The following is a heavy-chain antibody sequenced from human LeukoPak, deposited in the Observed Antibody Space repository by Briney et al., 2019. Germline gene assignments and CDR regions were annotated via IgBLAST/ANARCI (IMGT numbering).Heavy chain of an antibody. CDR2: IYHSGST. Sequence: SETLSLTCAVYGYSLSSGYYWGWIRQPPGKGLEWIGSIYHSGSTYYNPSLKSRVTISVDTSKNQFSLKLSSVTAADTAVYYCARVRNCGGDCPSYYFDYWGQGTLVTVSS. CDR3: ARVRNCGGDCPSYYFDY. D-gene: IGHD2-21*02. V-gene: IGHV4-38-2*01. CDR1: GYSLSSGYY. J-gene: IGHJ4*02.